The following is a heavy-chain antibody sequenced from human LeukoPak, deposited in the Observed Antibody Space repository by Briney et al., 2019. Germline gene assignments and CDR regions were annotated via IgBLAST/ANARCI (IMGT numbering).Heavy chain of an antibody. CDR2: IYTSGST. V-gene: IGHV4-61*02. CDR3: ARDIVVADNNWFDP. D-gene: IGHD2-2*01. J-gene: IGHJ5*02. CDR1: GGSISSGSYY. Sequence: PSETLSLTCTVSGGSISSGSYYWSWIRQPAGKGLEWIGRIYTSGSTNYNPSLKSRVTISVDTSKNQFSLKLSSVTAADTAVYYCARDIVVADNNWFDPWGQGTLVTVSS.